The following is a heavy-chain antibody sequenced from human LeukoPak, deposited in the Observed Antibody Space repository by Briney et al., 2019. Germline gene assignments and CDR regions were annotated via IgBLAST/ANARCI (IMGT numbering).Heavy chain of an antibody. CDR1: GFTFNKSA. D-gene: IGHD3-3*01. V-gene: IGHV3-23*01. CDR2: LGGSGASR. J-gene: IGHJ6*04. Sequence: GGSLRLSCAASGFTFNKSAMSWVRQAPGKGLEWVSTLGGSGASRYYADSVLGRFTISRDNAKNSLYLQMNSLRAEDTAVYYCASEYCSSTSCPQYYDFWSGFLDVWGKGTTVTVSS. CDR3: ASEYCSSTSCPQYYDFWSGFLDV.